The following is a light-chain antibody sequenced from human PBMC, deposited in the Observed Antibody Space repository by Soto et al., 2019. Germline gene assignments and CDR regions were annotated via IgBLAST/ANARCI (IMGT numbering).Light chain of an antibody. Sequence: DIQMTQSPSSLSASVGDRVTITCRASQSISTFLNWYQQKPGKAPKFLIYDASTLQSGVPSRFSGSGSGTDFTLTISSLQPEDFATYYCQHTYNSLYTFGQGTKLEIK. CDR1: QSISTF. CDR2: DAS. V-gene: IGKV1-39*01. J-gene: IGKJ2*01. CDR3: QHTYNSLYT.